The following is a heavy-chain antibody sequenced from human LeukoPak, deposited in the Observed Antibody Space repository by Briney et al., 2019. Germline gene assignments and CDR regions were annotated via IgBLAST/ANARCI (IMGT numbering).Heavy chain of an antibody. CDR1: GGSINTGSFY. D-gene: IGHD3-10*01. Sequence: SETLSLTCPVFGGSINTGSFYWSWIRQPAGKGLEWIGRVYTSGITNYNPSLKSRVTISVDTSKNQFSLKLSSVTAADTAVYYCARETRLFYYGSGYAFDLWGQGTMVTVSS. CDR3: ARETRLFYYGSGYAFDL. J-gene: IGHJ3*01. CDR2: VYTSGIT. V-gene: IGHV4-61*02.